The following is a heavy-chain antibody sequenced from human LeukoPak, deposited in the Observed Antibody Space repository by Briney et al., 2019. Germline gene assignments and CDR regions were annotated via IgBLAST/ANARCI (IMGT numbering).Heavy chain of an antibody. J-gene: IGHJ4*02. CDR3: ARDYGGSSPFDY. V-gene: IGHV3-48*03. CDR1: GFTFSNYE. Sequence: QTGGSLRLSCAASGFTFSNYEMHWVRQAPGKGLEGVSYISSRGSDIYYADSVKGRFTISRDNAKNSLYLHMNSLRAEDTAVYYCARDYGGSSPFDYWGQGTLVTVSS. CDR2: ISSRGSDI. D-gene: IGHD4-23*01.